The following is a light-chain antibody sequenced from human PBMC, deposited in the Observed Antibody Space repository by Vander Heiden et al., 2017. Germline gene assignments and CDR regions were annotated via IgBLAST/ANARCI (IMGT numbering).Light chain of an antibody. CDR1: QDISNY. CDR2: DAS. Sequence: DIQMTQSPSSLSASVGDRVTITCQASQDISNYLNWYQQQPGKAPKLLIYDASNFETGVPSRFSGSGSGTDFTFTISSLQPEDIATYYCQQYDNLPLTFGGGTKLEIK. V-gene: IGKV1-33*01. J-gene: IGKJ4*01. CDR3: QQYDNLPLT.